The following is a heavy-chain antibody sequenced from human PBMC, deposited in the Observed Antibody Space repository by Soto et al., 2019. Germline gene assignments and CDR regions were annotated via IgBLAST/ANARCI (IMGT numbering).Heavy chain of an antibody. Sequence: SETLSLTCTVSGGSIRSSSYSCGWIRQPPGKGLEWIGAIYHSGSTKYNPSLKSRVTMSVDKSKNNFSLNLRSVTAADTAVYYCASKPYNWNTWMVYWGPGILVTVS. V-gene: IGHV4-39*07. J-gene: IGHJ4*02. CDR1: GGSIRSSSYS. CDR2: IYHSGST. D-gene: IGHD1-1*01. CDR3: ASKPYNWNTWMVY.